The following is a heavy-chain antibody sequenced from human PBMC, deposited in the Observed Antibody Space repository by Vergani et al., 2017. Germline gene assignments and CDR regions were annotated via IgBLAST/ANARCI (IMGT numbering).Heavy chain of an antibody. CDR1: GDTFSSYA. J-gene: IGHJ6*02. CDR3: ARERRHLAAVGSNHYYYYGTDV. CDR2: IIPIFDTA. Sequence: QVQLVQSGAEVKKPGSSVKVSCKASGDTFSSYAISWVRQAPGQGLEWRGRIIPIFDTANYVQKFKGRVTITADESTSTGYMELSSLSSEDTAVYYCARERRHLAAVGSNHYYYYGTDVWGQGTTVTVPS. V-gene: IGHV1-69*18. D-gene: IGHD6-13*01.